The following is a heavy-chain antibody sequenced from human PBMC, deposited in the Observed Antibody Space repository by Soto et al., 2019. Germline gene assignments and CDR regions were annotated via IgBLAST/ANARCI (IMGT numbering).Heavy chain of an antibody. V-gene: IGHV4-4*07. CDR2: IYTSGST. D-gene: IGHD6-13*01. CDR3: ASGTAAGTTAYYGMDV. Sequence: PSETLSLTCTVSGGSISSYYWSWIRQPAGKGLEWIGRIYTSGSTNYNPSLKSRVTMSVDTSKNQFSLKLSSVTAADTAVYYCASGTAAGTTAYYGMDVWGQGTTVTVSS. CDR1: GGSISSYY. J-gene: IGHJ6*02.